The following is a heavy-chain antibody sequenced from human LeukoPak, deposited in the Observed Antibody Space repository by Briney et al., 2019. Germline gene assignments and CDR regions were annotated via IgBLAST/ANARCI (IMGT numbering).Heavy chain of an antibody. CDR3: ARDLVATVNWYFDL. CDR1: GFTFSSYW. J-gene: IGHJ2*01. V-gene: IGHV3-7*01. D-gene: IGHD5-12*01. CDR2: IKQDGSGK. Sequence: GGSLRLSCAASGFTFSSYWMSWVRQAPGKGLEWVANIKQDGSGKYYVDSVKGRFTISRDNAKNSLYLQMNSLRAEDTAVYYCARDLVATVNWYFDLWGRGTLVTVSS.